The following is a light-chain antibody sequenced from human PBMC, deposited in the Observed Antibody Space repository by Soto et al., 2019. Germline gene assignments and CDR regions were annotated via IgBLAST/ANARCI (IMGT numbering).Light chain of an antibody. J-gene: IGKJ1*01. CDR1: QSLSSY. CDR3: QQRYNWPPWT. V-gene: IGKV3-11*01. Sequence: QSPGTLSLSPGEGAALSSRASQSLSSYLAWYQQKRGQAPRLLIYDASNRATGIPARFSGSGSGTDFTLTISSLEPEDFAVYYCQQRYNWPPWTFGQGTKVDIK. CDR2: DAS.